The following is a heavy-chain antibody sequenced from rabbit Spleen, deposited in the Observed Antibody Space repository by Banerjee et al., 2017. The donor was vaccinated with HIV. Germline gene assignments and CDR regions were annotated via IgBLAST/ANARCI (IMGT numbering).Heavy chain of an antibody. CDR2: IGTNDGST. D-gene: IGHD3-1*01. CDR1: GFSFSSTYW. Sequence: EESGGDLVKPEGSLTLTCTASGFSFSSTYWISWVRQAPGKGPEWIASIGTNDGSTYYASWAKGRFTISQTSSTTVDLKMTSLTAADTATYFCARDWGNFGLWGPGTLVTVS. CDR3: ARDWGNFGL. V-gene: IGHV1S45*01. J-gene: IGHJ4*01.